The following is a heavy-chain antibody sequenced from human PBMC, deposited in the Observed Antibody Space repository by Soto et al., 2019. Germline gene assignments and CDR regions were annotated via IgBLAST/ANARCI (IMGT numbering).Heavy chain of an antibody. J-gene: IGHJ2*01. Sequence: VQLVESGGGLVQPGGSLRLSCAASGFTFSRHWMTWVRQAPGKGLEWVVNIKQDGSERYFVDSVKGRFTISRDNARNSMYLQMNSTRAEDTAIYYCERSEGIWYFDLWGRGTTVTVSS. D-gene: IGHD3-10*01. CDR2: IKQDGSER. CDR1: GFTFSRHW. CDR3: ERSEGIWYFDL. V-gene: IGHV3-7*01.